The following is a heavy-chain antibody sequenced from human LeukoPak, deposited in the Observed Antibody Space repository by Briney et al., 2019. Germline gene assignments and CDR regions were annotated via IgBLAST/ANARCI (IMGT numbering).Heavy chain of an antibody. CDR2: IYSSGST. D-gene: IGHD3-10*01. Sequence: PSETLSLTCTVSGGSITSYHWSWTRQPAGKGLEWIGRIYSSGSTNYNSSLKSRVTMSVDTSKNLFSLKVTSVTAADTAVYYCARQRPHVAGEAFDIWGQGTMVTVSS. CDR1: GGSITSYH. J-gene: IGHJ3*02. CDR3: ARQRPHVAGEAFDI. V-gene: IGHV4-4*07.